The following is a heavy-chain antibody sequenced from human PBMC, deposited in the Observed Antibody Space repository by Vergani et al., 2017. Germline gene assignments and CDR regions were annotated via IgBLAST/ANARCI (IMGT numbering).Heavy chain of an antibody. CDR1: GFTFGDYA. J-gene: IGHJ4*02. CDR2: SRSKAYGGTT. CDR3: ADLYGDDGFSPF. V-gene: IGHV3-49*04. D-gene: IGHD3/OR15-3a*01. Sequence: EVQLVESGGGLVQPGRSLRLSCTASGFTFGDYAMSWVRQAPGKGLEWVGFSRSKAYGGTTEYAASVKGRFTISRDDSKSIAYLQMNSLKTEDTAFYYCADLYGDDGFSPFWGQGTLVTGSS.